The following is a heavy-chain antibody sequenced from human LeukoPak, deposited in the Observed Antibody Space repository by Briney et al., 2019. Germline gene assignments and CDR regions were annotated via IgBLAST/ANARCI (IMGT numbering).Heavy chain of an antibody. CDR1: GGSFSGYY. J-gene: IGHJ4*02. Sequence: SETLSLTCAVNGGSFSGYYWSWIRQPPGKGLEWIGEINHSGTTNYNPSLKSRVTISVDTSKNQFSLKVSSVTAADTAVYYCARLPTEDYVWGSYRYRWYFDYWGQGTLVTVSS. D-gene: IGHD3-16*02. CDR2: INHSGTT. CDR3: ARLPTEDYVWGSYRYRWYFDY. V-gene: IGHV4-34*01.